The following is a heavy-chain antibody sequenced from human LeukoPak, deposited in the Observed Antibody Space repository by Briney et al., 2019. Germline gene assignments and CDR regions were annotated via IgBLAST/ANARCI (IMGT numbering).Heavy chain of an antibody. J-gene: IGHJ4*02. CDR2: ISGDSRYI. Sequence: GGSLRLSCAASGFTFSSYSMNWVRQAPGKGLEWVSAISGDSRYIYYADSVRGRFTISRDNAENSLYLQMHSLRVEDTAVYYCARAPTVLVGYCSSSSCQADYWGQGTLVTVSS. D-gene: IGHD2-2*01. CDR3: ARAPTVLVGYCSSSSCQADY. CDR1: GFTFSSYS. V-gene: IGHV3-21*01.